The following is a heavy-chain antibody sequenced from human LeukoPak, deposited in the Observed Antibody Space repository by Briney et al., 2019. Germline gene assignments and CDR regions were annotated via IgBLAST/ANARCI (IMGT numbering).Heavy chain of an antibody. J-gene: IGHJ1*01. V-gene: IGHV3-23*01. CDR2: ISGSGAST. CDR1: GFTFSSYA. D-gene: IGHD6-19*01. CDR3: AKDPAVANTARRFQH. Sequence: GGSLRLSCAASGFTFSSYAMSWVRQAPGKGLEWVSAISGSGASTYYADSVKGRFTISRDNSKKTLYLQMNSLRVEDTAVYYCAKDPAVANTARRFQHWGQGTLVTVTS.